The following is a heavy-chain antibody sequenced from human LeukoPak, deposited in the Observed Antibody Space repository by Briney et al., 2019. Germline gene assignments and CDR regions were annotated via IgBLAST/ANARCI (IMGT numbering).Heavy chain of an antibody. CDR1: GYTFSSYW. CDR2: INSDGSGT. CDR3: AREVSGDPWYNWFDP. V-gene: IGHV3-74*01. Sequence: PGGSLRLSCAASGYTFSSYWMHWVRQTPGKGLVWLSRINSDGSGTRYADSVKGRFTISRDNAKNTLYLQMNSLRADDTAVYYCAREVSGDPWYNWFDPWGQGTLVTVSS. J-gene: IGHJ5*02. D-gene: IGHD4-17*01.